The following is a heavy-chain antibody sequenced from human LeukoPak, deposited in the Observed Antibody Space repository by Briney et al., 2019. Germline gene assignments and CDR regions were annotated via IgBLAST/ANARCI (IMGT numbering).Heavy chain of an antibody. CDR1: GGSISSHY. D-gene: IGHD4-23*01. Sequence: PSETLSLTCTVSGGSISSHYWNWIRQPPGKGLEWIGYIYYSGSTNYNPSLKSRVTISVDTSKNQFSLKLSSVTAADTAVYYCARETTVVTPGRSDVFDIWGQGTMVTVSS. CDR2: IYYSGST. V-gene: IGHV4-59*11. J-gene: IGHJ3*02. CDR3: ARETTVVTPGRSDVFDI.